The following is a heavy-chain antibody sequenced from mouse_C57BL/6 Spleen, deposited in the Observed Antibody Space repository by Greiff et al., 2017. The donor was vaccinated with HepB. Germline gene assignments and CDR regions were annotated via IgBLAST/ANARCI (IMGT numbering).Heavy chain of an antibody. CDR3: AKIFGLRSYAMDY. V-gene: IGHV1-64*01. D-gene: IGHD2-4*01. Sequence: QVQLQQPGAELVKPGASVKLSCKASGYTFTSYWMHWVKQRPGQGLEWIGMIHPNSGSTNYNEKFKSKATLTVDKSTSTAYMQLSSLTSEDSAVYYGAKIFGLRSYAMDYWGQGTSVTVSS. CDR2: IHPNSGST. CDR1: GYTFTSYW. J-gene: IGHJ4*01.